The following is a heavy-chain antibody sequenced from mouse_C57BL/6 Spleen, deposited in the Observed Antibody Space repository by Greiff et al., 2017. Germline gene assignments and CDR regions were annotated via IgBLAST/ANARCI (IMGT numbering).Heavy chain of an antibody. D-gene: IGHD2-4*01. Sequence: VQLQQSGPELVKPGASVKISCKASGYAFSSSWMNWVKQRPGKGLEWIGRIYPGDGDTNYNGKFKGKATLTADKSSSTAYMQLSSLTSEDSAVYFCARWGDYDDWGKGTTLTVSS. J-gene: IGHJ2*01. CDR3: ARWGDYDD. V-gene: IGHV1-82*01. CDR2: IYPGDGDT. CDR1: GYAFSSSW.